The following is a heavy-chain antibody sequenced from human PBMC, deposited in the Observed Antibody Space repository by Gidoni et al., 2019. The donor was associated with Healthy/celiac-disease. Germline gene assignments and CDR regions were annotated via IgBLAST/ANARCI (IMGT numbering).Heavy chain of an antibody. CDR2: IYSGGST. J-gene: IGHJ4*02. D-gene: IGHD6-6*01. Sequence: EVELVESGGGVVQPGGALRLSRASPGCTVSSNYMSWVRQAPGKGLEWVSVIYSGGSTYYADSVKGRFTISRDNSKNTLYLQMNSLRAEDTAVYYCARSIAARRAADYWGQGTLVTVSS. V-gene: IGHV3-66*01. CDR1: GCTVSSNY. CDR3: ARSIAARRAADY.